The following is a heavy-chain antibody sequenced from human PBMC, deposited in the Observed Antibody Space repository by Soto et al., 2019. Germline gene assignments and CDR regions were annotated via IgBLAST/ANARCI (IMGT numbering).Heavy chain of an antibody. CDR1: GGTFSSYA. V-gene: IGHV1-69*13. CDR2: IIPIFGTA. CDR3: AREGIAAAGMDPASFAY. J-gene: IGHJ4*02. D-gene: IGHD6-13*01. Sequence: SVKVSCKASGGTFSSYAISWVRQAPGQGLEWMGGIIPIFGTANYAQAQKFQGRVTITADESTSTAYMELSSLRSEDTAVYYCAREGIAAAGMDPASFAYWGQGTLVTVSS.